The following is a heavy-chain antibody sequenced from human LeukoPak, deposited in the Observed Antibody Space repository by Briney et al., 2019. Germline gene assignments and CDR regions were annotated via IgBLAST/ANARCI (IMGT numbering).Heavy chain of an antibody. CDR2: ISAYNGNT. V-gene: IGHV1-18*01. CDR3: ATSHHYYGSGSVLYYYYGMDV. Sequence: ASVKVSCKASGYTFSSYGISWVRQAPGQGLEWMGWISAYNGNTNYAQKLQGRVTMTTDTSTSTAYMELRSLRSDDTAVYYCATSHHYYGSGSVLYYYYGMDVWGQGTTVTVSS. J-gene: IGHJ6*02. D-gene: IGHD3-10*01. CDR1: GYTFSSYG.